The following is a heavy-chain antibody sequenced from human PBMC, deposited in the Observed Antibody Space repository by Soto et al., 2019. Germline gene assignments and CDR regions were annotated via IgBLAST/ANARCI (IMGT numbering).Heavy chain of an antibody. J-gene: IGHJ6*02. D-gene: IGHD2-15*01. V-gene: IGHV3-73*01. Sequence: GGSLRLSCAASGFTFSGSAMHWVRQASGKGLEWVGRIRSKANSYATAYAASVKGRFTISRDDSKNTAYLQMNSLKTEDTAVYYFAKEVVVAAFRYYYYYYGMDVWGQGTTVTVSS. CDR2: IRSKANSYAT. CDR1: GFTFSGSA. CDR3: AKEVVVAAFRYYYYYYGMDV.